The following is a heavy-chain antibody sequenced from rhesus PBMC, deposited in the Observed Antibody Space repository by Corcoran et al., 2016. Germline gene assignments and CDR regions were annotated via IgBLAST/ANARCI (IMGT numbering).Heavy chain of an antibody. V-gene: IGHV4-80*01. CDR3: AREDSNYCDY. Sequence: QVQLQESGPGLVKPSETLSLSCAVSGASISSYWWSWIRQPPGKGLEWIGEINGNSGSTYYNPSLKSRVTISKDAAKNQFSLRLNSVTAADTAVYYCAREDSNYCDYWGQGVLVTVSS. D-gene: IGHD4-23*01. CDR1: GASISSYW. CDR2: INGNSGST. J-gene: IGHJ4*01.